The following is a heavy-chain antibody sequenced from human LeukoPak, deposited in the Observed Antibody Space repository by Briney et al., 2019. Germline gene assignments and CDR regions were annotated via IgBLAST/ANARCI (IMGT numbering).Heavy chain of an antibody. V-gene: IGHV3-21*01. Sequence: PGGSLRLSCVVSGFTFSTYTMNWVRQAPGKGLEWVSSMSSSRRYIYYGDSVKGRFTISRDNAKNSLYLQMNSLRAEDTAVYYCAKGWYDSSGWIFDYWGQGTLVTVSS. CDR1: GFTFSTYT. CDR3: AKGWYDSSGWIFDY. D-gene: IGHD3-22*01. CDR2: MSSSRRYI. J-gene: IGHJ4*02.